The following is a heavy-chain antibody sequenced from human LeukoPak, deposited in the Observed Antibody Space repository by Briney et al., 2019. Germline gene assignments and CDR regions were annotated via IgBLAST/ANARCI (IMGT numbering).Heavy chain of an antibody. CDR1: GGSISSYY. Sequence: SETLSLTCTVSGGSISSYYWSWIRQPPGKGLEWIGYIYYSGSTNYNPSLKSRVTISVDTSKNQFSLKLSSVTAADTAVYYCARGLDDYYDSSGCTPAHDAFDTWGQGTMVTVSS. V-gene: IGHV4-59*01. D-gene: IGHD3-22*01. J-gene: IGHJ3*02. CDR2: IYYSGST. CDR3: ARGLDDYYDSSGCTPAHDAFDT.